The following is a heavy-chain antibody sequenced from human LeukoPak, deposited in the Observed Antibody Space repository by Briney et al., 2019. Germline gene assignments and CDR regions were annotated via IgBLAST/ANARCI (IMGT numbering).Heavy chain of an antibody. CDR3: ARGGVDYYGSGTYYLMYYFDY. CDR1: GFTFRSYS. Sequence: PGGSLRLSCVASGFTFRSYSMNWVRQAPGKGLEWVSGISGSGGATYYADSVKGRFTISRDDPHNTLYLQMNSLRAEDTAVYFCARGGVDYYGSGTYYLMYYFDYWGQGALVTVSS. CDR2: ISGSGGAT. V-gene: IGHV3-23*01. D-gene: IGHD3-10*01. J-gene: IGHJ4*02.